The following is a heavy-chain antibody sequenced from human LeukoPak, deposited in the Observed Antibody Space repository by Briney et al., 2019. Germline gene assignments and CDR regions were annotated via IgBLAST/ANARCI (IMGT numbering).Heavy chain of an antibody. D-gene: IGHD5-12*01. J-gene: IGHJ4*02. CDR2: IKQDGSDK. V-gene: IGHV3-7*04. CDR1: GFTFSSYW. Sequence: PGGSLRLSCAASGFTFSSYWMIWVRQAPGRGLEWVANIKQDGSDKYYADSVKGRFTISRDNAKNSLYLQMNCLRAEDTAVYYCARLEWLRMRAFDYWGQGTLVTVSS. CDR3: ARLEWLRMRAFDY.